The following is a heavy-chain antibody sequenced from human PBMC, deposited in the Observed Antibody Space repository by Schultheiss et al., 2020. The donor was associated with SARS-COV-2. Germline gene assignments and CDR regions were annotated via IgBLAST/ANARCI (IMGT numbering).Heavy chain of an antibody. CDR1: GFSLSPSGVG. J-gene: IGHJ6*04. Sequence: SGPTLVKPTQTLTLTCTFSGFSLSPSGVGVGWIRQPPEKALEWLALMFWNDDERYSPSLKSRLTITKDTSKNQVVLTMTNMDPVDTATYYCAHSRYTAMVTLMDVWGKGTTVTVSS. D-gene: IGHD5-18*01. V-gene: IGHV2-5*01. CDR2: MFWNDDE. CDR3: AHSRYTAMVTLMDV.